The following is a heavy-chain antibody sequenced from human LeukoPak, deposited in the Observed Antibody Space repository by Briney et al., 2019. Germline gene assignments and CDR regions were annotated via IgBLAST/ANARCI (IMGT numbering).Heavy chain of an antibody. CDR2: IYYSGST. CDR1: GGSISNYY. J-gene: IGHJ4*02. Sequence: SETLSLTCTVSGGSISNYYWSWIRQPPGKGLEWIGYIYYSGSTNYNPSLKSRVTISVDTSKNQFSLKLSSVTAADTAVYYCARDYGGTAMGKSDYWGQGTLVTVSS. V-gene: IGHV4-59*01. CDR3: ARDYGGTAMGKSDY. D-gene: IGHD4-23*01.